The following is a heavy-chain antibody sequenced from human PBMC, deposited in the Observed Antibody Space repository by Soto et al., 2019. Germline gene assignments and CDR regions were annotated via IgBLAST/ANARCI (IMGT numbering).Heavy chain of an antibody. Sequence: EVQLVESGGGLVQPGGFLRLSCAASGFSFSSHSMNWVRQAAGKGLEWVSYISSTSSIIYYADSVKGRFTTSRDNAKNSLYLQMNSLRDEDTAVYYCAGAKGWPDISFHPWGEGTLVIVSS. CDR2: ISSTSSII. CDR1: GFSFSSHS. J-gene: IGHJ1*01. D-gene: IGHD3-9*01. CDR3: AGAKGWPDISFHP. V-gene: IGHV3-48*02.